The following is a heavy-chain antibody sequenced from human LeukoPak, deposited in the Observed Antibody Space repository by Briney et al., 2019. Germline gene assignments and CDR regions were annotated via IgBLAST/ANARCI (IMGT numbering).Heavy chain of an antibody. D-gene: IGHD5-24*01. CDR3: TRDRQLSFDC. V-gene: IGHV3-30-3*01. J-gene: IGHJ4*02. Sequence: GGSLRLSCAASGFSFSSYAMHWVRQAPGKGLEWVAFISYDGSNKYYADSVKGRFTISRDNAKNTLYLQMNSLRAEDTAVYYCTRDRQLSFDCWGQGTLVTVSS. CDR1: GFSFSSYA. CDR2: ISYDGSNK.